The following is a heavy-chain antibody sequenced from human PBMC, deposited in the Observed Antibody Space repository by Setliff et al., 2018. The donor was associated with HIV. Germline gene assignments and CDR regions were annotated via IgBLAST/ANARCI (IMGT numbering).Heavy chain of an antibody. J-gene: IGHJ4*02. D-gene: IGHD6-19*01. Sequence: GASVKVSCKTSGYSFTSHFMHWVRQAPGQGLEWMGIINPSDGATTYAGRFQGRLTMTSDTSTTTVYMELSSLRSEDTAVYFCARDPPSSGWYRADYWGQGTLVTVSS. CDR1: GYSFTSHF. CDR3: ARDPPSSGWYRADY. V-gene: IGHV1-46*01. CDR2: INPSDGAT.